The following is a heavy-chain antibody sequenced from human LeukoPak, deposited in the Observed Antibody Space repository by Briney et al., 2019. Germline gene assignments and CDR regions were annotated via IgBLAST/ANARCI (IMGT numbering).Heavy chain of an antibody. CDR1: GYSFTSYW. V-gene: IGHV5-51*01. Sequence: GESLKISCKGSGYSFTSYWIGWVRQMPGKGLEWMGIFYPGDSDTRYSPSFQGQVTISADKSISTAYLQWSSLKASDSAMYYCGRIPAAGSLKGSFDIWGQGTMVTVSS. CDR3: GRIPAAGSLKGSFDI. J-gene: IGHJ3*02. D-gene: IGHD6-13*01. CDR2: FYPGDSDT.